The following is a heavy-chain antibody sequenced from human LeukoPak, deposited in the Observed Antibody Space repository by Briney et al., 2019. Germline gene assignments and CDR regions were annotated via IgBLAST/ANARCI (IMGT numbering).Heavy chain of an antibody. Sequence: PGGSLRLSCAASGFALSRYWMHWVRQAPEQGLVWVSRINSDGGSTSYADSVKGRFTISRDNAKNTLHLQMDSLRAEDTAVYYCARGTGGYSNSHFDNWGQGTRVTVSS. J-gene: IGHJ4*02. CDR1: GFALSRYW. V-gene: IGHV3-74*01. D-gene: IGHD4-11*01. CDR2: INSDGGST. CDR3: ARGTGGYSNSHFDN.